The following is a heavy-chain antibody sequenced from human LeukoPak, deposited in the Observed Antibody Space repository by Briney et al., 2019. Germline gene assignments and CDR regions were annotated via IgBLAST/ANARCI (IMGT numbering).Heavy chain of an antibody. J-gene: IGHJ4*02. CDR1: GFTFDDYA. CDR2: ISWNSGSI. D-gene: IGHD6-13*01. Sequence: PGGSLRLSCAASGFTFDDYAMHWVRQAPGKGLEWVSGISWNSGSIGYADSVKGRFTISRDNAKNSLYLQTNSLRAEDTAVYYCAKDRSSYSSSWTFDYWGQGTLVTVPS. V-gene: IGHV3-9*01. CDR3: AKDRSSYSSSWTFDY.